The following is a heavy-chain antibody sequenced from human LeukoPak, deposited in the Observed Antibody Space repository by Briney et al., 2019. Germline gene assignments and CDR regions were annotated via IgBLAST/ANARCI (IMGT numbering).Heavy chain of an antibody. CDR2: IRSKITGGTT. CDR3: TTEPLYPDDFWSGYYLNGIDV. D-gene: IGHD3-3*01. V-gene: IGHV3-15*01. Sequence: KTGGSLRLSCAASGFIFNGAWMHWVRQAPGKGLDWVGHIRSKITGGTTDYAAPVKGRFTISRDDSKNTLYLQMNSLKTEDTAVYYCTTEPLYPDDFWSGYYLNGIDVWGQGTTVTVSS. J-gene: IGHJ6*02. CDR1: GFIFNGAW.